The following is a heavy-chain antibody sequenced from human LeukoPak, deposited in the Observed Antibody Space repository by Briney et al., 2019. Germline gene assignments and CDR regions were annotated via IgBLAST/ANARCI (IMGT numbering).Heavy chain of an antibody. D-gene: IGHD2-2*01. V-gene: IGHV3-23*01. CDR2: ISGSGGST. Sequence: PGGSLRLSCAASGFTFSSYALSWVRQAPGKGLEWVSAISGSGGSTYYADSVKGRFTISRDSSKNTLYLQMNSLRAEDTAVYYCAKARRSACSSTSCYPFDYRGQGTLVTVSS. CDR3: AKARRSACSSTSCYPFDY. J-gene: IGHJ4*02. CDR1: GFTFSSYA.